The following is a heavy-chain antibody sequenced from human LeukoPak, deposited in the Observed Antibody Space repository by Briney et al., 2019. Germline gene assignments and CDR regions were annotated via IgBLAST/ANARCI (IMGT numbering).Heavy chain of an antibody. D-gene: IGHD3-22*01. J-gene: IGHJ5*02. V-gene: IGHV4-30-4*01. Sequence: SQTLSLTCTVSGGSISSGDYYWSWIRQPPGKGLEWIAYMYYSGSTYYNPSLKSRVTMSADTSKNEFSLKLSSVTAADTAVYYCARPYYYDSRIDPWGQGTLVTVSS. CDR3: ARPYYYDSRIDP. CDR2: MYYSGST. CDR1: GGSISSGDYY.